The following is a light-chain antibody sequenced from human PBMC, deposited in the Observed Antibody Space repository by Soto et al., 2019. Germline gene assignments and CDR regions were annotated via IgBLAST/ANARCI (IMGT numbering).Light chain of an antibody. CDR2: GAS. Sequence: DIQMTQSPSSLSASVGDRVTITCRASQSISNYLNRYQHKPGKAPKVLIYGASNLQSGVPSRFSGSGSGTDFTLTISSLQREDFATYFCQQSYSSSWTFGPGPTVDIK. J-gene: IGKJ1*01. CDR3: QQSYSSSWT. V-gene: IGKV1-39*01. CDR1: QSISNY.